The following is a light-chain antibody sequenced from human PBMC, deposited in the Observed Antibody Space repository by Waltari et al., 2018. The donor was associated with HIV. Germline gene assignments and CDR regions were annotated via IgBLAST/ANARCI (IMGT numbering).Light chain of an antibody. Sequence: QLVLTQSPSASASLGASVKLTCTMSSGHSTYAITWHQQQPQKGPRYLMKVNGDGSHIKGDGIPDRFSGSSSGAERYLTISSLQSDDEADYYCQTWDTGIVVFGGGTKLTVL. CDR1: SGHSTYA. J-gene: IGLJ2*01. CDR2: VNGDGSH. V-gene: IGLV4-69*01. CDR3: QTWDTGIVV.